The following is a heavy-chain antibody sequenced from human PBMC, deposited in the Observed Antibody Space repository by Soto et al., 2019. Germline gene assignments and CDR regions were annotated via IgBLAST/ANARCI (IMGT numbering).Heavy chain of an antibody. CDR1: GGTFSSYA. CDR3: ARGATAYAAPSRGSNYYYGMDV. Sequence: GASVKVSCKASGGTFSSYAISWVRQAPGQGLEWMGGIIPIFGTANYAQKFQGRVTITADKSTSTAYMELSSLRSEDTAVYYCARGATAYAAPSRGSNYYYGMDVWGQGTTVTVSS. D-gene: IGHD6-6*01. V-gene: IGHV1-69*06. CDR2: IIPIFGTA. J-gene: IGHJ6*02.